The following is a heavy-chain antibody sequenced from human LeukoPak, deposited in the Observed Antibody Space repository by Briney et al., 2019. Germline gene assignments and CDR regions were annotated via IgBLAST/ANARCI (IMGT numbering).Heavy chain of an antibody. V-gene: IGHV3-23*01. D-gene: IGHD2-2*01. Sequence: PGTSLRLSCAASGFTFSSYAMSWVRQAPGKGLEWVSAISGSGSDTYYADSVKGRFTISRDNSKSTLYLQMNSLRAEDTALYYCANHAYHYYFDYWGQGTLVTVSS. CDR2: ISGSGSDT. J-gene: IGHJ4*02. CDR1: GFTFSSYA. CDR3: ANHAYHYYFDY.